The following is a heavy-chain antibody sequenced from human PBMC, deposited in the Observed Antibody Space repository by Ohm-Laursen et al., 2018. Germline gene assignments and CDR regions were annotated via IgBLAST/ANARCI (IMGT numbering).Heavy chain of an antibody. D-gene: IGHD1-14*01. CDR1: GFTFSTYS. CDR2: INASGGTI. Sequence: SLRLSCSASGFTFSTYSMNWVRQAPGKGLEWLSYINASGGTIYYADSMEGRFTISRDNAKNELYLQMNGLRGEDTAIYYCARDPIDNNGYNPDYWGQGTLVTVSS. V-gene: IGHV3-48*01. J-gene: IGHJ4*02. CDR3: ARDPIDNNGYNPDY.